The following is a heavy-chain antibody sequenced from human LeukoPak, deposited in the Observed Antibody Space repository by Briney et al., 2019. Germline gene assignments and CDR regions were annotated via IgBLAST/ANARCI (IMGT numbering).Heavy chain of an antibody. Sequence: GGSLRLSCAASGFTFSSYGMHWVRQAPGKGLEWVAVIWYDGSNKYYADSVKGRFTISRDDAKNSLYLQMNSLRAEDTAVYYCARDRGDYFDYWGQGTLVTVSS. J-gene: IGHJ4*02. CDR2: IWYDGSNK. CDR3: ARDRGDYFDY. V-gene: IGHV3-33*01. D-gene: IGHD3-10*01. CDR1: GFTFSSYG.